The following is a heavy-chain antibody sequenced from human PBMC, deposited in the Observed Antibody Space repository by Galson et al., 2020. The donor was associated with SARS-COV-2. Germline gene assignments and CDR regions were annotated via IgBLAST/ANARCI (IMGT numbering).Heavy chain of an antibody. J-gene: IGHJ1*01. CDR1: GFTFSSYA. CDR3: ARGLHIVVVIAGAEYFQH. Sequence: GGSLRLSCAASGFTFSSYAMHWVRQAPGKGLEWVAVISYDGSNKYYADSVKGRFTISRDNSKNTLYLQMNSLRAEDTAVYYCARGLHIVVVIAGAEYFQHWGQGTLVTVSS. CDR2: ISYDGSNK. V-gene: IGHV3-30*04. D-gene: IGHD2-21*01.